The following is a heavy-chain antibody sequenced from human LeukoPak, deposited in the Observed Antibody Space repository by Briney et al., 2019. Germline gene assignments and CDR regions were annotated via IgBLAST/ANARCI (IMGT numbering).Heavy chain of an antibody. Sequence: PGGSLRLSCAASGFTFSSYAMHWVRQAPGKGLEWVAVISYDGSNKYYADSVKGRLTISRDNSKNTLYLQMNSLRAEDTAVYYCARDVLWFGSPDDGMDVWGQGTTVTVSS. CDR1: GFTFSSYA. CDR2: ISYDGSNK. V-gene: IGHV3-30-3*01. CDR3: ARDVLWFGSPDDGMDV. D-gene: IGHD3-10*01. J-gene: IGHJ6*02.